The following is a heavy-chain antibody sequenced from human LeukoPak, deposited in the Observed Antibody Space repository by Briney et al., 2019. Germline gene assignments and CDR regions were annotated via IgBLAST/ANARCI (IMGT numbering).Heavy chain of an antibody. Sequence: PSETLSLTCAVYGGSVSGYYWSWIRQPPGKGLEWIGEINHSGSTNYNPSLRGRVTISVDTSKTQFSLKLSSVTAADTAVYYCARAALGYCSGGSCRNDAFDIWGQGTMVTVSS. CDR3: ARAALGYCSGGSCRNDAFDI. J-gene: IGHJ3*02. V-gene: IGHV4-34*01. CDR2: INHSGST. CDR1: GGSVSGYY. D-gene: IGHD2-15*01.